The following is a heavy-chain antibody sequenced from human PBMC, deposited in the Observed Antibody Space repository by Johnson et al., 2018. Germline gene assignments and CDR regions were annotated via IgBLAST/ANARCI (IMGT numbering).Heavy chain of an antibody. D-gene: IGHD3-22*01. J-gene: IGHJ3*02. V-gene: IGHV3-30*18. CDR2: ISYDESET. Sequence: QVQLVQSGGGVVQPGRSLRLSCAASGFNFRAYGMNWVRQAPGKGLQWVALISYDESETFYSDSVKGRFTVSRDISKHTLYLTMNSLRVEDAAVYYCAKDYNDSSGPQPFYTWGQGTMVTVSS. CDR3: AKDYNDSSGPQPFYT. CDR1: GFNFRAYG.